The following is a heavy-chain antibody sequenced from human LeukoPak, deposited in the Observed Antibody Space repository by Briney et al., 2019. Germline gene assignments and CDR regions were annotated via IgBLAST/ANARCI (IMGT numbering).Heavy chain of an antibody. J-gene: IGHJ2*01. V-gene: IGHV4-59*08. CDR2: MYYSGTA. D-gene: IGHD2-21*01. CDR3: ARRTGDEYFDL. CDR1: GGSISNY. Sequence: SETLTLTCGVSGGSISNYWSWIRQPPGKGLEWIGYMYYSGTANYNPSLKSRATISVDTSKKQFSLKLSSVTAADTAVYYCARRTGDEYFDLWGRGTLVVVSS.